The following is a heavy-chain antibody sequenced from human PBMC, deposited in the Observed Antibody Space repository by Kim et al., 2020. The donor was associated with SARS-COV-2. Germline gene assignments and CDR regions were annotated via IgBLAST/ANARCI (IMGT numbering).Heavy chain of an antibody. CDR3: ARFWYSSGWSDPVYYYGMDV. D-gene: IGHD6-19*01. J-gene: IGHJ6*02. Sequence: RFTISRDNSKNTLYLQMNSLRAEDTAVYYCARFWYSSGWSDPVYYYGMDVWGQGTTVTVSS. V-gene: IGHV3-53*01.